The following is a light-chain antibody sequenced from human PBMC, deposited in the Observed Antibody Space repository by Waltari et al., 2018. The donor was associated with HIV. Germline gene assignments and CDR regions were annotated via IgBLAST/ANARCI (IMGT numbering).Light chain of an antibody. CDR2: EVT. V-gene: IGLV2-11*01. Sequence: QSALTQPRSVSGSPGQSVTISCTGTSRDVGASNYVSWYQQHPGKAPKLMIYEVTKRPSGIPGRFSASRAGTTASLTVSGLQAEDEADYYCSSYDNNNNYVIFGGGTKLTVL. CDR1: SRDVGASNY. J-gene: IGLJ2*01. CDR3: SSYDNNNNYVI.